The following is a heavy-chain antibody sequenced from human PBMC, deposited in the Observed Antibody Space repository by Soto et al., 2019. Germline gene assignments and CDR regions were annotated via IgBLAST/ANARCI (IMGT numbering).Heavy chain of an antibody. V-gene: IGHV3-13*01. Sequence: EVQLVESGGGLVQTGGSLRLSWEGSGFSFSSYDMHWVRQAAGKRLEWVAAIGADGDTYYSDSVKGRLTISRENTKNSLYLQMNSLRTGDTGVYHCAKARLYYYYGMDVWGQGTMVTVSS. CDR2: IGADGDT. CDR1: GFSFSSYD. J-gene: IGHJ6*02. CDR3: AKARLYYYYGMDV.